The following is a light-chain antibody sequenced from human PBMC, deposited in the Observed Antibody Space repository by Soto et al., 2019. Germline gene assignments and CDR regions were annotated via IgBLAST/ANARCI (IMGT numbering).Light chain of an antibody. CDR3: AAWDDSLNAVV. CDR2: SNN. J-gene: IGLJ2*01. Sequence: QSVLTQPPSASGTPGQRVTISCSGSSSNIGSNAVYWYQHLPGTAPKLLIYSNNQQPSGVPDRFSGSKSGTSASLAIRGLQSEDEADFYCAAWDDSLNAVVFGGGTKLIVL. V-gene: IGLV1-44*01. CDR1: SSNIGSNA.